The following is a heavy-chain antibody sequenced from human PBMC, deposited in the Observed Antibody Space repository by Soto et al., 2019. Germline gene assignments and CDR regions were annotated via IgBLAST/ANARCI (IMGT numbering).Heavy chain of an antibody. Sequence: AASVKVSCKASGGTFSSYAISWVRQAPGQGLEWMGGIIPIFGTANSAQKFQGRVTITADESTSTAYMELSSLRSEDTAVYYCARDLGGRDSSGSLGWFDPLGQGTLVTVSS. CDR2: IIPIFGTA. CDR3: ARDLGGRDSSGSLGWFDP. D-gene: IGHD3-22*01. J-gene: IGHJ5*02. CDR1: GGTFSSYA. V-gene: IGHV1-69*13.